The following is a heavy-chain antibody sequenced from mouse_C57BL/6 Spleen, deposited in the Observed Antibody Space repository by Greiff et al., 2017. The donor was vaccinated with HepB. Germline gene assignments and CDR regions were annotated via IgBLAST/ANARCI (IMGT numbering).Heavy chain of an antibody. Sequence: VQLQQSGAELVKAGASVKMSCKASGYTFTSYWMHWVKQRLGQGLEWFAETNPTNGRTYYNEKFKSKATLTVDKSPSTAYMLLSGPTFEDSAVYYCARIKKIVATYFDYWGQGTTLTGSS. CDR1: GYTFTSYW. CDR2: TNPTNGRT. J-gene: IGHJ2*01. CDR3: ARIKKIVATYFDY. D-gene: IGHD1-1*01. V-gene: IGHV1S81*02.